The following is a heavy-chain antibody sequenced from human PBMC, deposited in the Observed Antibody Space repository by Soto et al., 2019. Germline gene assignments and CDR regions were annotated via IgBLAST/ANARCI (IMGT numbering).Heavy chain of an antibody. D-gene: IGHD3-10*01. CDR1: GFSLTNVQKG. J-gene: IGHJ4*02. CDR2: ILSDVEQ. Sequence: QVTLKESGPVLVQATETLTLTCNVSGFSLTNVQKGVAWIRQPPGKALEWLAHILSDVEQSYKSSLKKRLTISKATSKRQVVLVMTTVEPVDTATYYCARISGRFGASHFDFWGQGSSVIVSS. CDR3: ARISGRFGASHFDF. V-gene: IGHV2-26*01.